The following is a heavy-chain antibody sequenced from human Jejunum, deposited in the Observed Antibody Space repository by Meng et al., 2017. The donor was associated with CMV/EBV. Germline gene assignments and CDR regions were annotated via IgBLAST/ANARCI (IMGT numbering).Heavy chain of an antibody. V-gene: IGHV7-4-1*02. CDR3: APGHANDYRSSYYFVY. D-gene: IGHD4-11*01. Sequence: HGELVPSGPVLMKPGVSVKLSWKPFGYFFPVYDMNWVRQAPGQGLECTGGVNTNTGNPYYGQDFTGRFVIYLDTSVSTEYLQISVLKAEDTAVYYCAPGHANDYRSSYYFVYWGQGTLVTVSS. J-gene: IGHJ4*02. CDR2: VNTNTGNP. CDR1: GYFFPVYD.